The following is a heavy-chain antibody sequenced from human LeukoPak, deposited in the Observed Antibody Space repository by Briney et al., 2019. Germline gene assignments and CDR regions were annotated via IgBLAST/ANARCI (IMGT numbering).Heavy chain of an antibody. J-gene: IGHJ6*02. CDR2: ISGSGGST. V-gene: IGHV3-23*01. CDR3: AKSTYYYDSWGYYSCCHYYYGIDV. CDR1: RFTFSSYA. D-gene: IGHD3-22*01. Sequence: PGGSLRLSCAASRFTFSSYAMSWVRQAPGKGLEWVSAISGSGGSTYYADSVKGRFTISRDNSKNTLYLQMNSLRAEDTAVYYCAKSTYYYDSWGYYSCCHYYYGIDVWGQGTTVTVSS.